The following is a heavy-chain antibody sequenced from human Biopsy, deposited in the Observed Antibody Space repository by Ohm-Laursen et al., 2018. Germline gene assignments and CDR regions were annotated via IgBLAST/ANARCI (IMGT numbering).Heavy chain of an antibody. V-gene: IGHV4-34*08. CDR2: INQSGST. D-gene: IGHD6-19*01. J-gene: IGHJ3*02. Sequence: SETLSLTCVVFGRTFSDYRWTWIRQPPGKGLEWIGQINQSGSTNYNPSLKSRVTISADASKYEFSLGLSSVTAADTAVYYCAKHGSGWTGDDAFHIWGQGTMVTVSS. CDR3: AKHGSGWTGDDAFHI. CDR1: GRTFSDYR.